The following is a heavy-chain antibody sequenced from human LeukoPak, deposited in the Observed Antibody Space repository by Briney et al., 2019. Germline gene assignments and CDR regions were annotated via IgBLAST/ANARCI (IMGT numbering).Heavy chain of an antibody. V-gene: IGHV4-59*08. CDR1: GGSISSYY. CDR2: IYYSGST. Sequence: SETLSLTCTVSGGSISSYYWSWIRQPPGKGLEWIGYIYYSGSTNYNPSLKSRVTISVGTSKNQFSLKLSSVTAADTAVYYCARHPSGSSWFDFYFDYWGQGTLVTVSS. D-gene: IGHD6-13*01. J-gene: IGHJ4*02. CDR3: ARHPSGSSWFDFYFDY.